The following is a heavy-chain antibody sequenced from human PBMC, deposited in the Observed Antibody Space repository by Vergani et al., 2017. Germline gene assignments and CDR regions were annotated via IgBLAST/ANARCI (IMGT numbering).Heavy chain of an antibody. V-gene: IGHV4-4*07. CDR1: GGSISPYY. Sequence: QVQLQESGPGLVKPSETLSLTCIVSGGSISPYYWSWIQQPAGKGLDWIGRIYTSESTNYNPSHKRRVTMSVDTSKNQFSLKLSSVTAADTAVYYCAREYSSSVGFLASWGQGTLVTVSS. CDR2: IYTSEST. D-gene: IGHD6-6*01. J-gene: IGHJ4*02. CDR3: AREYSSSVGFLAS.